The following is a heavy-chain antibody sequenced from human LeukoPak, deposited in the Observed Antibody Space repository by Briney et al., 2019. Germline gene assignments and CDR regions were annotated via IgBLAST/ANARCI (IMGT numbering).Heavy chain of an antibody. CDR1: GFTFSTHS. D-gene: IGHD5-12*01. J-gene: IGHJ4*02. CDR3: AEDQRPDTGYDIDY. V-gene: IGHV3-23*01. Sequence: GGSLRLSCTASGFTFSTHSINWVRQAPRKGLEWVSVIWGNGATTYYADSVKGRFTISRDNSMNTVYLQMNSLRAEDTAIYYCAEDQRPDTGYDIDYWGQGTLVTVSS. CDR2: IWGNGATT.